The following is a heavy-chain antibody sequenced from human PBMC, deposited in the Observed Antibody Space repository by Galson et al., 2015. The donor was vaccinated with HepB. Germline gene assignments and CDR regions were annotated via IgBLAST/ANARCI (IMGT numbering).Heavy chain of an antibody. CDR2: MWYDGSNK. Sequence: SLRLSCAASGFTFGSYAMHWVRQAPGKGLEWVALMWYDGSNKYYADSVKGRFTISRDNSKNTLYLQMNSLRAEDTAVYYCARGSSLYGSGSYFDYWGQGTLVTVSS. J-gene: IGHJ4*02. D-gene: IGHD3-10*01. CDR1: GFTFGSYA. V-gene: IGHV3-33*01. CDR3: ARGSSLYGSGSYFDY.